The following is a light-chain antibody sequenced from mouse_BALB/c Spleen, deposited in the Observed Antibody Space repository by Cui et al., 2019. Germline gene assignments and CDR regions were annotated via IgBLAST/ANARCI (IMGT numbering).Light chain of an antibody. CDR3: LQYGEFPLT. Sequence: IKMTQSPSSMYAYLGERVTITCKASQEINSYLSWFQQKPGKSPKTLIYRANRLVDGVPSRFSGSGSGQDYSLTISSLEYEDMGIYYCLQYGEFPLTFGAGTKLELK. J-gene: IGKJ5*01. CDR1: QEINSY. CDR2: RAN. V-gene: IGKV14-111*01.